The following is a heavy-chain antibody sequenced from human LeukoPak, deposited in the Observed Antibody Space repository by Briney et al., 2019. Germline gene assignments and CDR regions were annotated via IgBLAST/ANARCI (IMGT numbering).Heavy chain of an antibody. Sequence: ASAKVSCKASGGTFSSYAISWVRQAPGQGLEWMGGIIPIFGTANYAQKFQGRVTITADESTSTAYMELSSLRSEDTAVYYCARAEDSSHCSSTSCYGVWFDPWGQGTLVTVSS. D-gene: IGHD2-2*01. J-gene: IGHJ5*02. V-gene: IGHV1-69*13. CDR2: IIPIFGTA. CDR1: GGTFSSYA. CDR3: ARAEDSSHCSSTSCYGVWFDP.